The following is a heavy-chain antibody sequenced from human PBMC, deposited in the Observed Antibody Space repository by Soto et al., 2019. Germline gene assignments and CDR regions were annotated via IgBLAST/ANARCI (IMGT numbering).Heavy chain of an antibody. J-gene: IGHJ6*02. CDR1: GGTFGNFT. Sequence: QVQLVQSGAELKKPGSSVKVSCKASGGTFGNFTISWVRQAPGQGLEWMGGIIPLFQTANYALKFQGRVKITEDESMSTAYMELNSLRSEDTAVYYCARWSHWTPLYYSGMDVWGQGTTVIVAS. CDR3: ARWSHWTPLYYSGMDV. V-gene: IGHV1-69*01. CDR2: IIPLFQTA. D-gene: IGHD1-1*01.